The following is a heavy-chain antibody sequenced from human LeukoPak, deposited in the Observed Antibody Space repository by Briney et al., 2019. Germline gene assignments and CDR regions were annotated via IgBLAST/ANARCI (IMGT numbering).Heavy chain of an antibody. V-gene: IGHV1-2*02. Sequence: ASVKVSCKASGYTFTGYYMHWVRQAPGQGLEWMGWINPNSGGTNYAQKFQGRVTMTRDTSISTAYMELSGLRSDDTAVYYCARDVGMTTVKDVDYWGQGTLVTVSS. CDR3: ARDVGMTTVKDVDY. J-gene: IGHJ4*02. CDR2: INPNSGGT. D-gene: IGHD4-11*01. CDR1: GYTFTGYY.